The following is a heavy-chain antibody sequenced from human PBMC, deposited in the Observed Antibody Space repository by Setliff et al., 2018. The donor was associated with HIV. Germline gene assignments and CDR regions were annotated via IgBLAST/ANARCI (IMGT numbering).Heavy chain of an antibody. J-gene: IGHJ4*03. CDR3: AKMSLYCSSTSCYGEPVGYFDY. V-gene: IGHV4-39*07. CDR2: IYYSGST. D-gene: IGHD2-2*01. CDR1: GGSISSSSYY. Sequence: KPSETLSLTCTVSGGSISSSSYYWGWIRQPPGKGLEWIGSIYYSGSTYYNPSLKSRVTISVDTSKNQFSLKLSSVTAADAAVYYCAKMSLYCSSTSCYGEPVGYFDYWGQGTMVTVSS.